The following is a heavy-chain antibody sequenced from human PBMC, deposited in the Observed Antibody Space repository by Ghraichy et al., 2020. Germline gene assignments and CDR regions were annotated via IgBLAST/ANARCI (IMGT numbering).Heavy chain of an antibody. CDR2: IFNSGIT. CDR3: ARDGGYFLALDY. D-gene: IGHD3-22*01. J-gene: IGHJ4*02. Sequence: SETLSLTCSVSGGSVSSGGHYWTWIRQNPGKGLEWIGFIFNSGITYYNPSLKSRASISADTSKNQFSLKLDSVTAADTAGYSCARDGGYFLALDYWGQGTPVTVSS. CDR1: GGSVSSGGHY. V-gene: IGHV4-31*03.